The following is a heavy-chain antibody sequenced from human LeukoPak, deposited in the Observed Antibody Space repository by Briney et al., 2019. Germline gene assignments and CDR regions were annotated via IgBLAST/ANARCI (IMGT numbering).Heavy chain of an antibody. CDR1: GGSIISDIYF. D-gene: IGHD3-10*01. CDR2: IYHGGRA. CDR3: ARGVDYYGV. Sequence: SETLSLTCTVSGGSIISDIYFWGWIRQSPGQGLAWIGSIYHGGRAYYDPSFEGRATISVDVSKNQFSLNLRSVTAADTAVYYCARGVDYYGVWGQGTLVTVSS. J-gene: IGHJ4*02. V-gene: IGHV4-39*01.